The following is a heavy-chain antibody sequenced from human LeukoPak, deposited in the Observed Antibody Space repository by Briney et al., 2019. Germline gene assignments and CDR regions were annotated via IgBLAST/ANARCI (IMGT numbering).Heavy chain of an antibody. V-gene: IGHV3-48*03. CDR1: GFTFSSYE. CDR3: ARHAYDSSGDYQSDY. D-gene: IGHD3-22*01. J-gene: IGHJ4*02. CDR2: ISSGGDTI. Sequence: GGSLGLSCVASGFTFSSYEMNWVRQAPGKGLEWVAYISSGGDTIYYADSAWGRFTISRDNTKNSLYLQMNSLRAEDTALYYCARHAYDSSGDYQSDYWGQGTLVTVSS.